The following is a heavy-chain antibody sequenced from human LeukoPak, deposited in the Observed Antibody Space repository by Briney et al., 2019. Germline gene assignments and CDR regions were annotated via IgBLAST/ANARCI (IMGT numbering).Heavy chain of an antibody. CDR2: IHFDGSNK. V-gene: IGHV3-30*02. Sequence: GGSLRLSCAASEFTFSNYGVHWVRQAPGKGLEWVSFIHFDGSNKYYADSVKGRFTISRDNSKNTMYLQMNRLRGEDTAVYYCAKIGTGWYEDYWGQGTLVTVSS. D-gene: IGHD6-19*01. J-gene: IGHJ4*02. CDR1: EFTFSNYG. CDR3: AKIGTGWYEDY.